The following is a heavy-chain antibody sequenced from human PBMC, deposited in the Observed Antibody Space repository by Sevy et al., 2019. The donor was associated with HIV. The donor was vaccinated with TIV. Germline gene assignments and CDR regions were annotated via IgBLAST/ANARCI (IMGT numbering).Heavy chain of an antibody. CDR2: ISYDGSNK. J-gene: IGHJ6*02. Sequence: GGSLRLSCAASVFTFSSYGMHWVRQAPGKGLEWVAVISYDGSNKYYADSVKGRFTISRDNSKNTLYLQMNSLRAEDTAVYYCAKDNVDYDFWSGWAFWGQGTTVTVSS. D-gene: IGHD3-3*01. CDR1: VFTFSSYG. CDR3: AKDNVDYDFWSGWAF. V-gene: IGHV3-30*18.